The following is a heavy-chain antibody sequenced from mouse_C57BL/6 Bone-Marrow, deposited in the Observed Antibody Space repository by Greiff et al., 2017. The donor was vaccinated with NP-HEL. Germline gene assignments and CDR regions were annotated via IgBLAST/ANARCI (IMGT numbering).Heavy chain of an antibody. D-gene: IGHD2-4*01. CDR1: GYTFTSYW. CDR3: AIDYDGGFAY. J-gene: IGHJ3*01. Sequence: QVQLQQPGAELVKPGASVKLSCKASGYTFTSYWMQWVKQRPGQGLEWIGEIDPSDSYTNYNQKFKGKATLTVDTSSSTAYMQLSSLTSEDSAVYYCAIDYDGGFAYWGQGTLVTVSA. CDR2: IDPSDSYT. V-gene: IGHV1-50*01.